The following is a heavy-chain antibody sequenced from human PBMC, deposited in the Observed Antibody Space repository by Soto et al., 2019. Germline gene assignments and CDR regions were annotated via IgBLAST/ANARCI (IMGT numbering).Heavy chain of an antibody. CDR3: ARPHYDSNTFYYFFDY. J-gene: IGHJ4*02. Sequence: TSETLSLTCAVYGGSFSGYFWSWIRQPPGKGLEWIGEIFHGGSTNYSPSLKSRVTISVDTSKNQFSLELSSVTAADTAVYYCARPHYDSNTFYYFFDYRREGTLVTVSS. V-gene: IGHV4-34*12. CDR2: IFHGGST. CDR1: GGSFSGYF. D-gene: IGHD3-22*01.